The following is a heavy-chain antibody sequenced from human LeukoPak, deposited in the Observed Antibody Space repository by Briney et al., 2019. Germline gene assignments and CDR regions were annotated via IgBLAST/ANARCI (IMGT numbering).Heavy chain of an antibody. V-gene: IGHV5-51*01. J-gene: IGHJ5*02. CDR2: IYPVDSDT. Sequence: GESLKISCKGSGYSFTNYWIAWVRQMPGKGLEWMGIIYPVDSDTRYSPSFQGQVTFSADKSISTAYLQWSSLKASNTAMYYCARHSGAGAWFDPWGQGTLVTVSS. CDR1: GYSFTNYW. D-gene: IGHD3-10*01. CDR3: ARHSGAGAWFDP.